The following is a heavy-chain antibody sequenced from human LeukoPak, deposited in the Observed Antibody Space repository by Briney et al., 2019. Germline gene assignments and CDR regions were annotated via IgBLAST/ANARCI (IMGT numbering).Heavy chain of an antibody. CDR1: VYTFTAYS. Sequence: ASVNVSCKASVYTFTAYSMHWVRQAPGQGLEWMGWINPNSGGTNYAQQFQGRVTMTRDTSITTAYMELSRLRSDDTAVYCCARDLDYYGSGSFFNIWGQGTMVTVSS. CDR2: INPNSGGT. CDR3: ARDLDYYGSGSFFNI. V-gene: IGHV1-2*02. D-gene: IGHD3-10*01. J-gene: IGHJ3*02.